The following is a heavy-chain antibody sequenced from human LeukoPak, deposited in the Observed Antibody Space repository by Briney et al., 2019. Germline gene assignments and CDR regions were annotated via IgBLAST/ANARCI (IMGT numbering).Heavy chain of an antibody. V-gene: IGHV3-21*01. J-gene: IGHJ4*02. D-gene: IGHD2-2*01. CDR1: GFTFSSYS. Sequence: GGSLRLSCAASGFTFSSYSMNWVRQAPGKGLEWVSSISSSSSYIYYADSVKGRFTISRDNAKNSLYLQMNSLRAEDTAVYYCARGSDIVVVPAAIRSFDYWGQGTLVTVSS. CDR2: ISSSSSYI. CDR3: ARGSDIVVVPAAIRSFDY.